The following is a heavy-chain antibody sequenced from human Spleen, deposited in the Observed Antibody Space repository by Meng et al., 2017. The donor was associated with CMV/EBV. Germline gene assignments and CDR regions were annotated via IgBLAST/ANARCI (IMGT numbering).Heavy chain of an antibody. V-gene: IGHV1-8*01. J-gene: IGHJ4*02. D-gene: IGHD6-13*01. CDR3: ARGQPYLAAAGVDY. CDR2: MNPNSGNT. CDR1: GYTFTSYD. Sequence: ASVKVSCKASGYTFTSYDINWVRQATGQGLEWMGWMNPNSGNTGYAQKFQGRVTMTRNTSISTAYMELSSLRSEDTAVYFCARGQPYLAAAGVDYWGQGTPVTVSS.